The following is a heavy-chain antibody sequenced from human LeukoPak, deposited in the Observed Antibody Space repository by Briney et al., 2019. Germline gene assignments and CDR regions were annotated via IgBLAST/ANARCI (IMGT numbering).Heavy chain of an antibody. J-gene: IGHJ4*02. CDR3: ARDRIIKVGVPGY. CDR1: GYTFTSYG. V-gene: IGHV1-18*01. D-gene: IGHD1-26*01. Sequence: ASVTVSCTASGYTFTSYGISWVRQAPGQGFEWMGWISGYNGNTDYTQKVQGRVTMTTDTSTSTVYMELRSLTSDDTAVYYCARDRIIKVGVPGYWGQGTLVTVSS. CDR2: ISGYNGNT.